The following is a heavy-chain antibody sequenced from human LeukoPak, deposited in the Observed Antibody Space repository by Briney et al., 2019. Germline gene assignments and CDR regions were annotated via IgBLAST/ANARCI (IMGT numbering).Heavy chain of an antibody. CDR2: IYYNGRT. CDR3: ARVGHYDSSGYYFDY. CDR1: GGSTYSYY. D-gene: IGHD3-22*01. J-gene: IGHJ4*02. V-gene: IGHV4-59*01. Sequence: SETLSLTCSLSGGSTYSYYWSWIRQPPGKGLEWIAFIYYNGRTKYNPSLQSRVTISLDTSKNQLSLKLSSVTAADTAVYYCARVGHYDSSGYYFDYWGQGILVTVSS.